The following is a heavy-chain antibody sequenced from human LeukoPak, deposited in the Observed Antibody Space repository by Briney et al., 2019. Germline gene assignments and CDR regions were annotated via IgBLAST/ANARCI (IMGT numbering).Heavy chain of an antibody. CDR1: GYSFTSYW. V-gene: IGHV5-51*01. D-gene: IGHD3-16*01. Sequence: GESLKISCKGSGYSFTSYWIGWVRQMPGKGLECMGIIYPGDSDSRYSPSFQGQVTISADKSISTAYLQWSSLKASDTAMYYCARHFELEGEVADYWGQGTLVTVSS. CDR3: ARHFELEGEVADY. J-gene: IGHJ4*02. CDR2: IYPGDSDS.